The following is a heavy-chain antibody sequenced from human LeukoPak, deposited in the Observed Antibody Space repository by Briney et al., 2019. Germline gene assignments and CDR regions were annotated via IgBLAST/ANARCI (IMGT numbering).Heavy chain of an antibody. CDR2: INPKNAGT. J-gene: IGHJ4*02. CDR3: ARTLYIAAAPGGFDY. V-gene: IGHV1-2*02. Sequence: GASVTVSCKASGYTFTSYGISWVRQAPGQGLEWMGWINPKNAGTNYAQKFQGRVTMTRDTSTGTAYMELSRLRSDDTAVYYCARTLYIAAAPGGFDYWGQGTLVAVSS. D-gene: IGHD6-13*01. CDR1: GYTFTSYG.